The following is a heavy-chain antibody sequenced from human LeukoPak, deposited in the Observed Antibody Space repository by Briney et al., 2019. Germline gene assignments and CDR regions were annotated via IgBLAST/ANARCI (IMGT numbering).Heavy chain of an antibody. CDR3: AREVAAAGTISSDY. CDR1: GFTFSSYN. D-gene: IGHD6-13*01. CDR2: ISSSSSTI. Sequence: PGGSLRLSCAASGFTFSSYNMNWVRQAPGKGLEWVSYISSSSSTIYYADSVKGRFTISRDNAKNSLYLQMNSLRAEDTAVYYCAREVAAAGTISSDYWGQGTLVTVSS. V-gene: IGHV3-48*01. J-gene: IGHJ4*02.